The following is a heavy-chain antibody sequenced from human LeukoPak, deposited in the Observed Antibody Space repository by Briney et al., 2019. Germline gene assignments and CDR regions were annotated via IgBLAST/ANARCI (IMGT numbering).Heavy chain of an antibody. V-gene: IGHV3-74*01. D-gene: IGHD6-13*01. Sequence: GGSLRLSCAASGFTFSSYWMHWVRQAPGKGLVWVSRINSDGSSTSYADSAKGRFTISRDNSKNALYLEMNSLTTEDTAVYYCATAPLYSSSWYFRGYFDDWGQGTLVTVSS. CDR2: INSDGSST. CDR1: GFTFSSYW. J-gene: IGHJ4*02. CDR3: ATAPLYSSSWYFRGYFDD.